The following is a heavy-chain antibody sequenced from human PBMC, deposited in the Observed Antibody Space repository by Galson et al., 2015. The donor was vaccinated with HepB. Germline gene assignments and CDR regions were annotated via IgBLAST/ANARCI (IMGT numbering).Heavy chain of an antibody. V-gene: IGHV3-9*01. Sequence: SLRLSCAASGFTFDDYAMHWVRQAPGKGLEWVSGISWNSGSRDYADSVKGRFAISRNNAKKSLSLQMNNLRPGDTALYYCAKATRYQLPYGGFDFWGQGTLVTVSS. CDR2: ISWNSGSR. CDR1: GFTFDDYA. J-gene: IGHJ4*02. D-gene: IGHD2-2*02. CDR3: AKATRYQLPYGGFDF.